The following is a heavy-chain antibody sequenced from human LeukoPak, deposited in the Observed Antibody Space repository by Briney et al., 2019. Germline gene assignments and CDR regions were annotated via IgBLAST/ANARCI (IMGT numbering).Heavy chain of an antibody. Sequence: ASVKVSCKASGYTFTSYYMHWVRQAPGQGLEWMGIINPSGGSTSYAQKFQGRVTMTRDTSTSTVYMVLRRLRSEDTAVYYCARAGENSGGHLPHLDYWGQGTLVTVSS. CDR1: GYTFTSYY. J-gene: IGHJ4*02. CDR2: INPSGGST. CDR3: ARAGENSGGHLPHLDY. V-gene: IGHV1-46*01. D-gene: IGHD1-26*01.